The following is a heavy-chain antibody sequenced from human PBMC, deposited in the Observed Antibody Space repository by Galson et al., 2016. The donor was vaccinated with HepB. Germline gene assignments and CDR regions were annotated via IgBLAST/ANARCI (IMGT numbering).Heavy chain of an antibody. V-gene: IGHV1-8*01. D-gene: IGHD1-14*01. Sequence: SVKVSCKASGYTFASFDINWVRQATGQGLEWLGWMNPNSGDTGYAQKFQDRVTMTWSTSTSTAYMELSGLTSDDTAVYYCARNVARTGDFDYWGQGTLVTVSS. CDR2: MNPNSGDT. CDR1: GYTFASFD. CDR3: ARNVARTGDFDY. J-gene: IGHJ4*02.